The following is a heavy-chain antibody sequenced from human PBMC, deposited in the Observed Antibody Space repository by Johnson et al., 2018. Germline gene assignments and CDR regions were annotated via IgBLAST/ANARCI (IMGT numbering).Heavy chain of an antibody. V-gene: IGHV3-23*04. CDR2: IRDNSAAT. CDR3: AKSVGSGNTYFDN. D-gene: IGHD1-26*01. J-gene: IGHJ4*02. Sequence: EVQLVESGGGLVQPGGSLRLSCTASGFTFSSFAMSWVRQTPEKGLERVSGIRDNSAATYSADSVKGRFVVSRDNSKSTLYLEMTSLRVEDTAVYYCAKSVGSGNTYFDNWGQGALVTVSS. CDR1: GFTFSSFA.